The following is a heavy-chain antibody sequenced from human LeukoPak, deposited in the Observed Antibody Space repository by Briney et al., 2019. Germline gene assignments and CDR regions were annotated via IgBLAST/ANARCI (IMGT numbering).Heavy chain of an antibody. D-gene: IGHD3-22*01. CDR2: ISGSGGST. CDR3: ARDYYDSSGDYYGMDV. J-gene: IGHJ6*02. CDR1: GFTFSSYA. V-gene: IGHV3-23*01. Sequence: GGSLRLSCAASGFTFSSYAMSWVRQAPGKGLEWVSAISGSGGSTYYADSVKGRFTISRDNSKNTLYLQMNSLRAEDTAVYYCARDYYDSSGDYYGMDVWGQGTTVTVSS.